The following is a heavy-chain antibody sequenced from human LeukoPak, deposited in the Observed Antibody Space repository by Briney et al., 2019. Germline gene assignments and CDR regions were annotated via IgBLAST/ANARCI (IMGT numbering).Heavy chain of an antibody. CDR2: INHSGST. CDR1: GGSFSGYY. Sequence: SETLSLTSAVYGGSFSGYYWSWIRQPPGKGLEWIGEINHSGSTNNNPPLKSRVTISVDTSKNQFSLKLSSVTAADTAVYYCARGLGMITFGGVRTRGNWFDPWGEGALVTVSS. J-gene: IGHJ5*02. CDR3: ARGLGMITFGGVRTRGNWFDP. D-gene: IGHD3-16*01. V-gene: IGHV4-34*01.